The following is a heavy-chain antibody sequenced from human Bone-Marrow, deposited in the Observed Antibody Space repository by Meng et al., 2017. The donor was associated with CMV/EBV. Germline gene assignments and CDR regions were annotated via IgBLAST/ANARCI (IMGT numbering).Heavy chain of an antibody. D-gene: IGHD3-3*01. V-gene: IGHV2-26*01. CDR2: IFSNDEK. CDR3: ARKNDFWSGDEGGDWFDA. CDR1: GFSLSNVRMG. Sequence: SGPTLVKPTETLTLTCTDSGFSLSNVRMGVSWSRQPPGQALEWLAHIFSNDEKSTSTSLKSRLTISKDTSKSQVVHTMTNMDPVDTATYYCARKNDFWSGDEGGDWFDAWGQGTLVTVSS. J-gene: IGHJ5*02.